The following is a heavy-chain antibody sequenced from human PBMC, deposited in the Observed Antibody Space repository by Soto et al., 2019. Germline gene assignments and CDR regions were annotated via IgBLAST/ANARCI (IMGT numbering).Heavy chain of an antibody. V-gene: IGHV5-51*01. CDR3: ARAGSGSHYNHPYYYYGMDV. CDR2: IYPGDSDT. Sequence: GESLKISCKGSGYSFTSYWIGWVRQMPGKGLEWMGIIYPGDSDTRYSPSFQGQVTISADKSISTAYLQWSSLKASDTAMYYCARAGSGSHYNHPYYYYGMDVWGQGTTVTVSS. CDR1: GYSFTSYW. J-gene: IGHJ6*02. D-gene: IGHD3-10*01.